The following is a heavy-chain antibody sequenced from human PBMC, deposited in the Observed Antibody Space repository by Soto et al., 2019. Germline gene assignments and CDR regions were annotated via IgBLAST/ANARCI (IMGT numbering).Heavy chain of an antibody. J-gene: IGHJ4*02. D-gene: IGHD1-26*01. CDR3: ATSVGATGAYFDY. V-gene: IGHV3-30-3*01. Sequence: QVQLVESGGGVVQPGRSLRLSCAASGPTSSTYPMHWVRQAPGKGLEWVAVISYDGINKYYADSVRGRFTISRDKSKNTVYLQMNSLRAEDTTVYYCATSVGATGAYFDYWGQGTLVTVSS. CDR1: GPTSSTYP. CDR2: ISYDGINK.